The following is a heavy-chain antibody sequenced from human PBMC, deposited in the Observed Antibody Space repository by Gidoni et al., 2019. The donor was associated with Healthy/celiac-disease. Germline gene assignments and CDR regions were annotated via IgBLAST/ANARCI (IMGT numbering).Heavy chain of an antibody. CDR2: ISYDGSNK. J-gene: IGHJ4*02. V-gene: IGHV3-30*18. D-gene: IGHD1-26*01. CDR3: AKDVVVGAGSG. CDR1: GFTFSSYG. Sequence: QVQLVESGGGVVQPGRPRRLSWADSGFTFSSYGMHWVRQAPGKGLEWVAVISYDGSNKYYAVSVKGRFTISRDNSKNTLYLQMNSLRAEDTAVYYCAKDVVVGAGSGWGQGTLVTVSS.